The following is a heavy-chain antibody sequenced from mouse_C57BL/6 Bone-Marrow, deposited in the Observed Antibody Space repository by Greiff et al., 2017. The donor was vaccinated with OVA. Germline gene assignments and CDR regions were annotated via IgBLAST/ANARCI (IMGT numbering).Heavy chain of an antibody. J-gene: IGHJ4*01. CDR3: ARHYYGSSYEGYYAMDY. D-gene: IGHD1-1*01. CDR2: ISRGGSYT. Sequence: DVKLQESGGDLVKPGGSLKLSCAASGFTFSSYGMSWVRQTPDKRLEWVATISRGGSYTYYPDRVKGRFTISRDNAKNTLYLQMSSLKSEDTAMYCCARHYYGSSYEGYYAMDYWGQGTSVTVSS. V-gene: IGHV5-6*02. CDR1: GFTFSSYG.